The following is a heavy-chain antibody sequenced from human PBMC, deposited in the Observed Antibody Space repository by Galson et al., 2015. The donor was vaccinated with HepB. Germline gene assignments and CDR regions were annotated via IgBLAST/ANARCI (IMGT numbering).Heavy chain of an antibody. CDR2: ISGSGSGT. CDR1: GLTFRSYA. CDR3: AKDQRAAVAGLSGD. D-gene: IGHD6-19*01. Sequence: SLRLPCAASGLTFRSYAMSWVRQAPGKGLEWVSAISGSGSGTYYADSVKGRFTISRDNSKNTLYLQMNSLRAEDTAVYYCAKDQRAAVAGLSGDWGQGTLVTVSS. J-gene: IGHJ4*02. V-gene: IGHV3-23*01.